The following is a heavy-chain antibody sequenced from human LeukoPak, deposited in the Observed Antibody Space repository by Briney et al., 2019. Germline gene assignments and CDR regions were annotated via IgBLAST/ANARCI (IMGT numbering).Heavy chain of an antibody. CDR1: GFTFSDYY. CDR2: IKPDGSEK. D-gene: IGHD6-19*01. V-gene: IGHV3-7*01. J-gene: IGHJ5*02. CDR3: ARDSGSGGP. Sequence: GRSLRLSCAASGFTFSDYYMSWIRQAPGKRLEWVAHIKPDGSEKNYVDSVKGRFTLFRDDAKNSVYLQMNSLRVEDTAVYYCARDSGSGGPWGQGTPVTVSS.